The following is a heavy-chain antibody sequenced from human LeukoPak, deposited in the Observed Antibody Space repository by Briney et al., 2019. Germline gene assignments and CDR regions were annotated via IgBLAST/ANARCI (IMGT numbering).Heavy chain of an antibody. V-gene: IGHV4-61*01. D-gene: IGHD2-15*01. CDR3: ARGDCSGGSCYSSRYFDL. J-gene: IGHJ2*01. Sequence: SETLSLTCTVSGGSVSSGSYYWSWIRQPPGKGLEWIGYIYYSGSTNYNPSLKSRVTISVDTSKNQFSLKLSSVTAADTAVYYCARGDCSGGSCYSSRYFDLWGRGTLVTVSS. CDR1: GGSVSSGSYY. CDR2: IYYSGST.